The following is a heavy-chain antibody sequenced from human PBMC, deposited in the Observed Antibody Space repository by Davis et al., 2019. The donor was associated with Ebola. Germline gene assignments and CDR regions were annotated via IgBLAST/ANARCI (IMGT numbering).Heavy chain of an antibody. J-gene: IGHJ6*02. D-gene: IGHD4-17*01. CDR2: INHSGST. CDR1: GGSFSGYY. CDR3: ARKTTVTSYYYGMDV. V-gene: IGHV4-34*01. Sequence: GSLRLSCAVYGGSFSGYYWSWIRQPPGKGLEWIGEINHSGSTNYNPSLKSRVTISVDTSKNQFSLKLSSVTAADTAVYYCARKTTVTSYYYGMDVWGQGTTVTVSS.